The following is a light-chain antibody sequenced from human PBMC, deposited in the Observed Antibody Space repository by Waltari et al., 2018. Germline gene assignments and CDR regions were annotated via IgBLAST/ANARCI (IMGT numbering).Light chain of an antibody. CDR3: QQYYSTPYT. CDR2: DAL. J-gene: IGKJ2*01. Sequence: DIQMTQSPSSLSASVGDRVTITCQASHDIHNYLNWYQHKPGKAPKLLIYDALILETGVPSRFSGGGSGTDFTFTISSLQPEDVAVYYCQQYYSTPYTFGQGTKLEIK. CDR1: HDIHNY. V-gene: IGKV1-33*01.